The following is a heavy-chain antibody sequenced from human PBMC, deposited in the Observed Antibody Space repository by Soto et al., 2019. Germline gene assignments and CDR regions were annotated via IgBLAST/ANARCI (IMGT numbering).Heavy chain of an antibody. D-gene: IGHD1-7*01. CDR2: ISSSSSYI. CDR3: VYYPTSRAWNSFHY. J-gene: IGHJ4*02. V-gene: IGHV3-21*01. Sequence: GGSVRLSSAASGFTFSSYRMNWVRHAPGKGLEWVSSISSSSSYIYYADSVTGRFTISRDNAKNSLYLQMNSLRAEDTAVYYCVYYPTSRAWNSFHYWGQATLVTVSS. CDR1: GFTFSSYR.